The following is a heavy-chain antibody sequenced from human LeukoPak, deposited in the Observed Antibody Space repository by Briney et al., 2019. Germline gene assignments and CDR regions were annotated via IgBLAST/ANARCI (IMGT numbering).Heavy chain of an antibody. J-gene: IGHJ4*02. CDR3: AKGTAAVDY. V-gene: IGHV3-23*01. CDR1: GFTFSTSA. D-gene: IGHD6-13*01. CDR2: ISGSGGGT. Sequence: GGSLRLSCAASGFTFSTSAMSWVRHAPGKGLEWVSNISGSGGGTYYADSVKGRFTISRDNSNNTLYLLMNSLRAEDTAVYYCAKGTAAVDYWGQGTQVTVSS.